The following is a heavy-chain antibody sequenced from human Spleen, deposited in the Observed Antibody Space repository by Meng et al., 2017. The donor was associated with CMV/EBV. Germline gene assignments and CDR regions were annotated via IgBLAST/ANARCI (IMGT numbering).Heavy chain of an antibody. J-gene: IGHJ5*02. Sequence: SGCSISSGDYYWSWIRQPPGKGLEWVGYLYYTGSTYHNPSLKSRVTISVDTSKNQFSLNLSSVTAADTAVYYCARSYWSGYSNWFDPWGQGTLVTVSS. CDR3: ARSYWSGYSNWFDP. D-gene: IGHD3-3*01. CDR1: GCSISSGDYY. V-gene: IGHV4-30-4*08. CDR2: LYYTGST.